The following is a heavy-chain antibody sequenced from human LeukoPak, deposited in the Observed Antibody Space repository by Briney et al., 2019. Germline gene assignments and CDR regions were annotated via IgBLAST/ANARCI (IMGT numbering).Heavy chain of an antibody. CDR2: IDHSGSA. V-gene: IGHV4-38-2*01. CDR1: GYSISSDYY. Sequence: KSSETLSLTCAVSGYSISSDYYWGWIRQPPGRGLEWIGSIDHSGSADYNPSLKCRVTMSLDTSKNQFSLKLSSVTAADTALYYCARSPSGSIMRIVVTNWYFDLWGRGTLVTVAS. J-gene: IGHJ2*01. D-gene: IGHD3-22*01. CDR3: ARSPSGSIMRIVVTNWYFDL.